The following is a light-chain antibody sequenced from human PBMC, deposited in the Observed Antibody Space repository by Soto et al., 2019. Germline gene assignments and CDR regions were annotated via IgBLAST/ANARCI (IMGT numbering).Light chain of an antibody. CDR1: QSISSW. V-gene: IGKV1-5*03. Sequence: DIQMTQSPSTLSASIGDRVTITCRASQSISSWLAWYQQKPGKAPNLLVYKASSLESGVPSRFSGSGSGTEFTLTISSLQPDDCATYYCQQYSTFFLTFCPWTTVDSK. CDR3: QQYSTFFLT. J-gene: IGKJ3*01. CDR2: KAS.